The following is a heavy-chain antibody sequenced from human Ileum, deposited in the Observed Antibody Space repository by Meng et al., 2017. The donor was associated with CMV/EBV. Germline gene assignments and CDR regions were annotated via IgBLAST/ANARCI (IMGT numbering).Heavy chain of an antibody. V-gene: IGHV1-8*01. D-gene: IGHD3-22*01. CDR3: ARNYCSSVDCNLGDGLNM. CDR2: MNPNSGNT. Sequence: ASVKVSCKASGYTFTSYDINWVRQATGQGLEWMGWMNPNSGNTGYAQKFQGRVTMTRNTSISTAYMELRRLTSDDTADYYCARNYCSSVDCNLGDGLNMWGQGTRVTVSS. CDR1: GYTFTSYD. J-gene: IGHJ3*02.